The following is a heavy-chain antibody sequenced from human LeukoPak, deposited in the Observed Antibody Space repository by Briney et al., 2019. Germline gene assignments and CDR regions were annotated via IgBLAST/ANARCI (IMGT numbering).Heavy chain of an antibody. CDR1: GFTFQNYA. Sequence: PGGSLRLSCAASGFTFQNYAMSWVRQAPGKGLEWVSAIHTSGDTCYADSVKGRFTISRDTSKNTLYLQINSLRVEDTAVYYCIVFGDSNHWGQGTLVTVSS. V-gene: IGHV3-23*05. J-gene: IGHJ5*02. CDR2: IHTSGDT. CDR3: IVFGDSNH. D-gene: IGHD4-17*01.